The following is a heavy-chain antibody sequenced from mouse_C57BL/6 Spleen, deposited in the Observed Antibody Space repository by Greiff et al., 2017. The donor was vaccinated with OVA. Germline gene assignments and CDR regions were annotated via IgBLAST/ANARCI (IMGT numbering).Heavy chain of an antibody. V-gene: IGHV1-52*01. D-gene: IGHD2-3*01. Sequence: QVQLKQPGAELVRPGSSVKLSCKASGYTFTSYWMHWVKQRPIQGLEWIGNIDPSDSETHYNQKFKDKATLTVDKSSSTAYMQLSSLTSEDSAVYYCARGIYDGYLYAMDYWGQGTSVTVSS. J-gene: IGHJ4*01. CDR3: ARGIYDGYLYAMDY. CDR1: GYTFTSYW. CDR2: IDPSDSET.